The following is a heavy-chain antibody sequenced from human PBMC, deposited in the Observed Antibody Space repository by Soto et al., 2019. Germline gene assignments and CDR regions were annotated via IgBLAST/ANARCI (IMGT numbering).Heavy chain of an antibody. Sequence: QVQLQESGPGLVKPSQTLSLTCTVSGGSISSGDYYWSWIRQPPGKGLEWIGYIYYSGSTYYNPSLKSRVTISVDTSKNQFSLKLSSVTAADTAVYYCDRSPSSSADAFDIWGQGTMVTVSS. CDR1: GGSISSGDYY. CDR3: DRSPSSSADAFDI. CDR2: IYYSGST. J-gene: IGHJ3*02. V-gene: IGHV4-30-4*01. D-gene: IGHD2-2*01.